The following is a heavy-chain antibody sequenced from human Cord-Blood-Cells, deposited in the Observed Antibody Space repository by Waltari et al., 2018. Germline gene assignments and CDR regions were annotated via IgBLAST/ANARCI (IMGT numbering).Heavy chain of an antibody. Sequence: QLQLQESGPGLVKPSETLSLTCTVSGGPISSSSYYWGWIRQPPGKGLEWIGSIYYSGSTYYNPSLKSRVTISVDTSKNQFSLKLSSVTAADTAVYYCARPAVPAAMLDAFDIWGQGTMVTVSS. J-gene: IGHJ3*02. D-gene: IGHD2-2*01. V-gene: IGHV4-39*07. CDR2: IYYSGST. CDR3: ARPAVPAAMLDAFDI. CDR1: GGPISSSSYY.